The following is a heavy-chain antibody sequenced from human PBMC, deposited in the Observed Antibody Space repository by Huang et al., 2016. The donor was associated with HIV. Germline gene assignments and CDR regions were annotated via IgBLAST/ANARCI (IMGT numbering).Heavy chain of an antibody. J-gene: IGHJ4*02. D-gene: IGHD3-22*01. CDR2: MNPKSGNT. V-gene: IGHV1-8*03. CDR3: ARARGFLYDSTGYYSRYYFDS. Sequence: QVQLVQSGAEVKKPGASVKVSCKASGFNFNNYDFNWVRQAAGKGIEWMGVMNPKSGNTGYAQKCQGRVTITRNTSITTAYMELRSLRSEDTAVYYCARARGFLYDSTGYYSRYYFDSWGQGTLVTISS. CDR1: GFNFNNYD.